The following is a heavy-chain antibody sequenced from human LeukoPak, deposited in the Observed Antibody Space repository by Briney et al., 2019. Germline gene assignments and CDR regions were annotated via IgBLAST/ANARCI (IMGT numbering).Heavy chain of an antibody. CDR2: ISSSGSTI. CDR1: GFTFSSYS. Sequence: PGGSLRLSCAASGFTFSSYSMNWVRQAPGKGLEWVSYISSSGSTIHYADSVKGRFTISRDNAKNSLFLQMNSLRDEDTAVYFCARGAYYYDTSDYYTKDYWGQGTLVTVSS. D-gene: IGHD3-22*01. J-gene: IGHJ4*02. CDR3: ARGAYYYDTSDYYTKDY. V-gene: IGHV3-48*02.